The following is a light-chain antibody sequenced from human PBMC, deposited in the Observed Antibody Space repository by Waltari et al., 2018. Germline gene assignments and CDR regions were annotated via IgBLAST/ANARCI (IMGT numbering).Light chain of an antibody. V-gene: IGKV3D-15*02. CDR2: DAS. J-gene: IGKJ1*01. CDR3: QKYVNLPAT. CDR1: QSVGRD. Sequence: SCRASQSVGRDLAWYQQKPGQAPRLLSYDASTRATGIPDRFSGSGSGTDFSLTISRLESEDFAVYYCQKYVNLPATFGQGTKVEIK.